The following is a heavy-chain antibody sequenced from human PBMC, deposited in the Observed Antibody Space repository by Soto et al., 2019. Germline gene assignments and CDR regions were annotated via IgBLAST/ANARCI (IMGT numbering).Heavy chain of an antibody. CDR1: GFSLSTSGVG. J-gene: IGHJ2*01. CDR3: AHKGYDSSGYYSYWYFDL. V-gene: IGHV2-5*02. Sequence: QITLKESGPTLVKPTQTLTLTCTFSGFSLSTSGVGVGWIRQPPGKALEWLALIYWDDDKRYSPSLKSRLTSTKDTSKNQVVLTMTNMYPVDTATYYCAHKGYDSSGYYSYWYFDLWGRGTLVTVSS. CDR2: IYWDDDK. D-gene: IGHD3-22*01.